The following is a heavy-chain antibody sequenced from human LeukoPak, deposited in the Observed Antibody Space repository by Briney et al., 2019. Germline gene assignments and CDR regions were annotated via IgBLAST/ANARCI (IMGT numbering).Heavy chain of an antibody. J-gene: IGHJ5*02. CDR1: GGTFSSYA. Sequence: SVKVSCKASGGTFSSYAISWVRQAPGQGLEWMGGIIPIFGTANYAQKLQGRVTITADESTSTAYMELSSLRSEDMAVYYCARNEAPYYDSSGYTNWFDPWGQGTLVTVSS. CDR3: ARNEAPYYDSSGYTNWFDP. CDR2: IIPIFGTA. V-gene: IGHV1-69*13. D-gene: IGHD3-22*01.